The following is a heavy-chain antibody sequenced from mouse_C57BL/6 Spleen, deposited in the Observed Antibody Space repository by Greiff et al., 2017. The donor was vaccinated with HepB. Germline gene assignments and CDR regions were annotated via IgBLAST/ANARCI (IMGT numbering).Heavy chain of an antibody. CDR3: ARVRGYYAWFAY. J-gene: IGHJ3*01. Sequence: VQLQQSGPELVKPGASVKISCKASGYTFTDYYMNWVKQSHGKSLEWIGDINPNNGGTSYNQKFKGKATLTVDKSSSTAYMELRSLTSEDSAVYYCARVRGYYAWFAYWGQGTLVTVSA. V-gene: IGHV1-26*01. CDR2: INPNNGGT. CDR1: GYTFTDYY. D-gene: IGHD2-3*01.